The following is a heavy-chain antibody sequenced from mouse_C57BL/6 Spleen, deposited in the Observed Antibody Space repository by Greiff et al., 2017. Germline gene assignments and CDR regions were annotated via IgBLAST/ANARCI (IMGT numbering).Heavy chain of an antibody. J-gene: IGHJ2*01. CDR3: ARHWDEDDY. CDR1: GYSITSGYY. Sequence: EVQLQQSGPGLVKPSQSLSLTCSVTGYSITSGYYWNWIRQFPGNKLEWMGYISYDGSNNYNPSLKNRISITRDTSKNQFFLKLNSVTTEDTATYYCARHWDEDDYWGQGTTLTVSS. CDR2: ISYDGSN. D-gene: IGHD4-1*01. V-gene: IGHV3-6*01.